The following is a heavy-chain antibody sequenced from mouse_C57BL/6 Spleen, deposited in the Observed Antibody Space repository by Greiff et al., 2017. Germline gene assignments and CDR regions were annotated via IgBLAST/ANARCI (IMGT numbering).Heavy chain of an antibody. Sequence: VQLQQSGPELVKPGASVKISCKASGYSFTGYYMNWVKQSPEKSLEWIGEINPSTGGTTYNQKFKAKATLTVDKSSSTAYMQLKSLTSEDSAVYYCARRGDYDAFYFDYWGQGTTLTVSS. J-gene: IGHJ2*01. D-gene: IGHD2-4*01. CDR3: ARRGDYDAFYFDY. CDR2: INPSTGGT. V-gene: IGHV1-42*01. CDR1: GYSFTGYY.